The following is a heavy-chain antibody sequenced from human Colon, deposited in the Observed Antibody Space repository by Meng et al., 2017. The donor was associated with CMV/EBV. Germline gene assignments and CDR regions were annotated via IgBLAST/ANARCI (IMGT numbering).Heavy chain of an antibody. CDR1: YD. CDR2: MNPNSGNT. Sequence: YDINWVRQATGQGLEWMGWMNPNSGNTGYAQKFQGRVTITRNTSISTAYMELSSLRSEDTAVYYCARAHKYYDFWSGSYKSGGGYDYWGQGTLVTVSS. J-gene: IGHJ4*02. V-gene: IGHV1-8*03. CDR3: ARAHKYYDFWSGSYKSGGGYDY. D-gene: IGHD3-3*01.